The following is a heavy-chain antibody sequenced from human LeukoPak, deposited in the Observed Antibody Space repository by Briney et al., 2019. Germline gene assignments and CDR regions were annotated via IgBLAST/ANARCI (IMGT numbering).Heavy chain of an antibody. CDR3: AKFYSSTSCQGEGFDY. J-gene: IGHJ4*02. V-gene: IGHV3-23*01. CDR2: ISGSGGST. D-gene: IGHD2-2*01. CDR1: GFTFSSYA. Sequence: AGGSLRLSCAASGFTFSSYAMSWVRQAPGKGLEWVSAISGSGGSTYYTDSVKGRFTISRDNSKNTLYLQMNSLRAEDTAVYYCAKFYSSTSCQGEGFDYWGQGTLVTVSS.